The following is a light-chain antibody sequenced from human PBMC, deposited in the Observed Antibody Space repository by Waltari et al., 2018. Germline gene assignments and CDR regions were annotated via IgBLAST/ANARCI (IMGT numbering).Light chain of an antibody. J-gene: IGKJ4*01. V-gene: IGKV3-15*01. CDR1: QSIRTN. Sequence: EIVMTPSPATLSGSPGQRAPLSCRASQSIRTNLAWYQQKPGQAPRLLMYGASTRAAGIPARFSGSGSGTEFTLTISSLQSEDFAVYYCQQFNDWPPLTFGGGTKVEMK. CDR2: GAS. CDR3: QQFNDWPPLT.